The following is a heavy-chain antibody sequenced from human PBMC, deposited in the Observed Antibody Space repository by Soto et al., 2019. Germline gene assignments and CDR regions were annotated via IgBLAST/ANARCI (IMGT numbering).Heavy chain of an antibody. CDR2: INAGNGNT. CDR3: AREMAVAGFFDY. D-gene: IGHD6-19*01. V-gene: IGHV1-3*01. CDR1: GYTFTSYA. Sequence: ASVKVSCKASGYTFTSYAMHWMRQAPGQRLEWMGWINAGNGNTKYSQKFQGRVTITRDTSASTAYMELSSLRSEDTAVYYCAREMAVAGFFDYWGQGTLVTVSS. J-gene: IGHJ4*02.